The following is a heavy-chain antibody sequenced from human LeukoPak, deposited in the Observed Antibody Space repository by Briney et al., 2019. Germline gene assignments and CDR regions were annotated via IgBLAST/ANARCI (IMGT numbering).Heavy chain of an antibody. V-gene: IGHV3-21*04. CDR3: ARGVLRYFDSGFGY. CDR2: ISSGSSYI. Sequence: GGSLRLSCAASGFSFTSYSMNWVRQAPGKGLQWVSSISSGSSYIYYADSVKGRFTISRDNAKDSLYLQMDSLRAEDTAIYYCARGVLRYFDSGFGYWGQGTLVTVSS. CDR1: GFSFTSYS. J-gene: IGHJ4*02. D-gene: IGHD3-9*01.